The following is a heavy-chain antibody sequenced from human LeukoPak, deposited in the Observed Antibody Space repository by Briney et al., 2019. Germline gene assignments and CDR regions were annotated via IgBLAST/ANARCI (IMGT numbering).Heavy chain of an antibody. CDR3: ARGVLLGHGSPRVGYYFDY. V-gene: IGHV4-30-4*01. J-gene: IGHJ4*02. CDR2: IYYSGST. Sequence: KTSETLSLTCTVSGGSISSGDYYWSWIRQPPGKGLEWIGYIYYSGSTYYNPSLKSRVTISVDTSKNQFSLKLSSVTAADTAVYYCARGVLLGHGSPRVGYYFDYWGQGTLVTVSS. D-gene: IGHD3-10*01. CDR1: GGSISSGDYY.